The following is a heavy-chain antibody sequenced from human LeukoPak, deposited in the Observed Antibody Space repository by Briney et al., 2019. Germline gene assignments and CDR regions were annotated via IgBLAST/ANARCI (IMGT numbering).Heavy chain of an antibody. J-gene: IGHJ4*02. CDR1: GYIFTNYW. V-gene: IGHV5-51*01. CDR2: TYSGDSDT. Sequence: GESLKISCKGSGYIFTNYWIGWVRQMPGKGLEWMGITYSGDSDTRYSPSFQGQVTISIDRSINTAYLHLSNLKASDTAMYYCARRRAVAGTYYFDYWGQGTLVTVSS. D-gene: IGHD6-19*01. CDR3: ARRRAVAGTYYFDY.